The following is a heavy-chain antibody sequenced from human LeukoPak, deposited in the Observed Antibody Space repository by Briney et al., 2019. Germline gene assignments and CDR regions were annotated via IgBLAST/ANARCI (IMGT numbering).Heavy chain of an antibody. V-gene: IGHV4-39*01. CDR3: ARRPYYDSSGSYY. CDR1: GGSISSSSYY. D-gene: IGHD3-22*01. Sequence: SETLSLTCTVSGGSISSSSYYWGWIRQPPGKGLEWIGSIYYSGSTYYNPSLKSRVTISVDTPKNQFSLKLSSVTAADTAVYYCARRPYYDSSGSYYWGQGTLVTVSS. J-gene: IGHJ4*02. CDR2: IYYSGST.